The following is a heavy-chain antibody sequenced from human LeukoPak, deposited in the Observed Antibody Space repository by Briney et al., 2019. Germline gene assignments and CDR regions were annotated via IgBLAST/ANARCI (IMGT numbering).Heavy chain of an antibody. J-gene: IGHJ3*02. D-gene: IGHD3-22*01. V-gene: IGHV4-39*01. CDR2: IYYSGST. CDR1: GGSISSSSYY. Sequence: SETLSLTCTVSGGSISSSSYYWGWIRQPPGKGLEWIRSIYYSGSTYYNPSLKSRVTISVDTSKNQFSLKLSSVTAADTAVYYCASSSGYYQTNAFDIWGQGTMVTVSS. CDR3: ASSSGYYQTNAFDI.